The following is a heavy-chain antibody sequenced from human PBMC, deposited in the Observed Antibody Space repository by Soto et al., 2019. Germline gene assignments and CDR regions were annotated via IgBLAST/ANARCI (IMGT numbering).Heavy chain of an antibody. V-gene: IGHV2-5*02. Sequence: QITLKESGPTLVNPPQTLTLTCAFSGFSLSTSGVGVGWIRQPPGKALEWLALIYWDDDKRYSPSLRDRLTVTKDTSKNQVVLTMTNMDPVDTATYYCAHRLPTGYCNVPSCRTSFDYWGQGTLVTVSS. D-gene: IGHD2-2*01. CDR2: IYWDDDK. CDR1: GFSLSTSGVG. J-gene: IGHJ4*02. CDR3: AHRLPTGYCNVPSCRTSFDY.